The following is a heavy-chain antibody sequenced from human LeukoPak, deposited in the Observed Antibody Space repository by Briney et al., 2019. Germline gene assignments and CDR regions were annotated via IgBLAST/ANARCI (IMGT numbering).Heavy chain of an antibody. J-gene: IGHJ4*02. CDR1: GFTFSRYW. CDR2: INSDGSGT. D-gene: IGHD3-22*01. CDR3: ACDRDYYDSSGYYNY. V-gene: IGHV3-74*01. Sequence: GGSLRLSCAASGFTFSRYWMHWVRQAPGKGLVWVSRINSDGSGTIYADSVQGRFTISRDNAKNTLYLQMNSLRAEDTAVYYCACDRDYYDSSGYYNYWGQGTLVTVSS.